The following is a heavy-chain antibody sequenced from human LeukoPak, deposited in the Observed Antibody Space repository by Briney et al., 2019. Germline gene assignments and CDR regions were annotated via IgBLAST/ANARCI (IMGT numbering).Heavy chain of an antibody. J-gene: IGHJ5*02. Sequence: EASVTVSCTASGYTFTSYGISWVRQAPGQGLEWMGCISAYNGNTNYAQKLQGRVTMTTDTSTSTAYMELRSLRSDDTAVYYCARVVRGDCHTGTCFSWFDPWGQGTLVTVSS. D-gene: IGHD3-10*02. CDR1: GYTFTSYG. V-gene: IGHV1-18*01. CDR3: ARVVRGDCHTGTCFSWFDP. CDR2: ISAYNGNT.